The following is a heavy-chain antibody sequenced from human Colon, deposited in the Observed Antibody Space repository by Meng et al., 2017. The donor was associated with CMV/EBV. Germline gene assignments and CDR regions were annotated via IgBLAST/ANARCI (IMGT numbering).Heavy chain of an antibody. CDR3: ARGLASGPYDY. Sequence: QVQLQESGPGLVKPSQTLSLTCTVSGGSISSGVYFWTWIRQSAGKGLEWIGRAYTSGSPNYNSSLKSRVTISLDTSKNQFSLKLTSVTAADTAVYYCARGLASGPYDYWGQGTLVTVSS. CDR2: AYTSGSP. J-gene: IGHJ4*02. V-gene: IGHV4-61*02. CDR1: GGSISSGVYF.